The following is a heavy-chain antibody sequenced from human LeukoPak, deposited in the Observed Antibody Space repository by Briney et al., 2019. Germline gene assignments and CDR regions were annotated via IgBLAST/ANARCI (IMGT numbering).Heavy chain of an antibody. CDR3: ARNELRISPNWLDP. V-gene: IGHV4-59*01. CDR1: GGSISSCY. Sequence: PSETLSLTCTVSGGSISSCYWSWIRQPPGKGLEWIGYIYYSGSTNYNPSLKSRVTISVDTSKNQFSLKLSSVTAADTAVYYCARNELRISPNWLDPWGQGTLVTVSS. CDR2: IYYSGST. J-gene: IGHJ5*02. D-gene: IGHD1-1*01.